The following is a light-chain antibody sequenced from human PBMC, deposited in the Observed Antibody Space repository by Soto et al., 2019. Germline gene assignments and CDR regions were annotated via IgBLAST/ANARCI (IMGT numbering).Light chain of an antibody. CDR2: DNN. Sequence: QSVLTQPPSVSAAPGQKVTISCSGGTSNIGNNYVSWYRQLPGTAPKLLIHDNNQRPPGIPDRFSGSKSGTSASLGITGLQTGDEADYYCGTWDSSLSAWVFGGGTKLTVL. J-gene: IGLJ3*02. CDR1: TSNIGNNY. CDR3: GTWDSSLSAWV. V-gene: IGLV1-51*01.